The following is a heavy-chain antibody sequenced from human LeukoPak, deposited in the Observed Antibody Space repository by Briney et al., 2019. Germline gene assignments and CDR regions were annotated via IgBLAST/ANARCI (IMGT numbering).Heavy chain of an antibody. J-gene: IGHJ3*02. CDR1: GFTFSSYA. Sequence: GGSLRLSCAASGFTFSSYAMSWVRQAPGKGLEWVSAISGSGGSTYYAGSVKGRFTISRDNSKNTLYLQMNSLRAEDTAVYYCAKSLFTSATGTGRAFHIWGQGTRVTVSS. CDR2: ISGSGGST. V-gene: IGHV3-23*01. D-gene: IGHD1-1*01. CDR3: AKSLFTSATGTGRAFHI.